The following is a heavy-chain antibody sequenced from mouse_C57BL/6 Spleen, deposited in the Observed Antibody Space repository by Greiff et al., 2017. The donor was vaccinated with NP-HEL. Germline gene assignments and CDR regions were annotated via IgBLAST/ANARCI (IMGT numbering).Heavy chain of an antibody. CDR3: ARCKQHRLGYYYAMDY. V-gene: IGHV1-9*01. CDR2: ILPGSGST. J-gene: IGHJ4*01. Sequence: QVQLQQSGAELMKPGASVKLSCKATGYTFTGYWIEWVKQRPGHGLEWIGEILPGSGSTNYNEKFKGKATFTADTSSNTAYMQLSSLTTEDSAIYYCARCKQHRLGYYYAMDYWGQGTSVTVSS. CDR1: GYTFTGYW. D-gene: IGHD3-2*02.